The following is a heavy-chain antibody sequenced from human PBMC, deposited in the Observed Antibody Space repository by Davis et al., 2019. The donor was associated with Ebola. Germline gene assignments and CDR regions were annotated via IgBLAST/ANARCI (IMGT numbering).Heavy chain of an antibody. J-gene: IGHJ4*02. Sequence: SETLSLTCTVSGGSINNYFWSWIRQPPGTVLSSIGYIYHSGSAYYNPSLKSRATMSVDRSRNQFSLKVTSVTAADTAVYYCDGGLWNSGTYYPPPFHYWGQGALVPVSS. CDR1: GGSINNYF. V-gene: IGHV4-59*04. CDR3: DGGLWNSGTYYPPPFHY. D-gene: IGHD1-26*01. CDR2: IYHSGSA.